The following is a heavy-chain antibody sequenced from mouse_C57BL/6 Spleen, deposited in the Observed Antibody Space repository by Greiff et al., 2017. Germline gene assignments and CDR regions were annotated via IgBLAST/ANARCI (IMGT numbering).Heavy chain of an antibody. D-gene: IGHD4-1*01. Sequence: QVQLQQPGAELVKPGASVKLSCKASGYTFTSYWMHWVKQRPGRGLEWIGRIDPNSGGTKYNEKFKSKATLTVDKPSSTAYMQLSSLTSGDSAVYYCARSGKEDFDGWGEGSTLTDSS. CDR3: ARSGKEDFDG. V-gene: IGHV1-72*01. CDR1: GYTFTSYW. J-gene: IGHJ2*01. CDR2: IDPNSGGT.